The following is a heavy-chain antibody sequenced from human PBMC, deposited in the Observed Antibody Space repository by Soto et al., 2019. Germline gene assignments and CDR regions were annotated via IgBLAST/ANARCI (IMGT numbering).Heavy chain of an antibody. D-gene: IGHD2-2*03. J-gene: IGHJ6*02. CDR3: ARDGYCSSTSCRSNDYYYYGMDV. Sequence: ASVKVSCKASGYTFTSYGISWGRQAPGQGLEWVGWISAYSGNTNYAQKLQGRVTMTTDTSTSTAYMELRSLRSDHTAVYYCARDGYCSSTSCRSNDYYYYGMDVWGQGTTVTVSS. V-gene: IGHV1-18*04. CDR1: GYTFTSYG. CDR2: ISAYSGNT.